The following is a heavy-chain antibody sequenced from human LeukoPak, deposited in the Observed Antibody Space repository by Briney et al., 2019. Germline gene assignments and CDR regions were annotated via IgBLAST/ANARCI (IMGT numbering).Heavy chain of an antibody. CDR1: GFTFSSYS. J-gene: IGHJ4*02. V-gene: IGHV3-21*06. CDR2: ISSSSSYI. Sequence: GGSLRLSCAASGFTFSSYSMNWVRQAPGKGLEWVSSISSSSSYIYYADSVKGRFTISRDNSKNTLYLQMNGLRAEDTAVYYCAKIPSAVPGRRFDYWGQGTLVTVSS. D-gene: IGHD6-19*01. CDR3: AKIPSAVPGRRFDY.